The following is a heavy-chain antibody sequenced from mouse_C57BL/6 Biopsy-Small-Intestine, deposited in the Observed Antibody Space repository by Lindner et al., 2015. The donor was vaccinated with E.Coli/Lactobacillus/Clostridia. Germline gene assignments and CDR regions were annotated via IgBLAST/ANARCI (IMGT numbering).Heavy chain of an antibody. V-gene: IGHV3-8*01. CDR3: ARDSNYGGFAY. Sequence: VQLQESGPGLAKPSQTLSLTCSVTGYSITSDYWNCIRKFPGNKLEYMGYISYSGSTYYNPSLKSRISITRDTSKNQYYLQLNSVTTEDTATYYCARDSNYGGFAYWGQGTLVTVSA. J-gene: IGHJ3*01. D-gene: IGHD2-5*01. CDR2: ISYSGST. CDR1: GYSITSDY.